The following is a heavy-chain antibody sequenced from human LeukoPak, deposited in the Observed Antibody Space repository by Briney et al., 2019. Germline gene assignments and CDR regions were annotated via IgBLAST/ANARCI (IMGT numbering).Heavy chain of an antibody. Sequence: GGSLRLSCAASGFTFSSYSMNWVRQAPGKGLEWVSYISSSGSTIYYADSVKGRFTISRDNAKNSLYLQMNSLRAEDTAVYYCASGSYYDSSGYYGDDAFDIWGQGTMVTVSS. V-gene: IGHV3-48*04. J-gene: IGHJ3*02. CDR1: GFTFSSYS. CDR3: ASGSYYDSSGYYGDDAFDI. D-gene: IGHD3-22*01. CDR2: ISSSGSTI.